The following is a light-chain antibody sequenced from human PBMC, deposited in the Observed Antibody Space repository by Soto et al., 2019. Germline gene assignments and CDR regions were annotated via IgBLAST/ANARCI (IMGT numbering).Light chain of an antibody. CDR2: GAS. J-gene: IGKJ4*01. CDR3: QQYINWPLT. V-gene: IGKV3-15*01. Sequence: EIVMTQSPATLSVSPGERATLSCRASQRVSSNLAWYQQKPGQAPRLLIYGASTRATGIPARFSGSGSGTEFTLTISSLQSEDFAVYFCQQYINWPLTFGGGTRVEIK. CDR1: QRVSSN.